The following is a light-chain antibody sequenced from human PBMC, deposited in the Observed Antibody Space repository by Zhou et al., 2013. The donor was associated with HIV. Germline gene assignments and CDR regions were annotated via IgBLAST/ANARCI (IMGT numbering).Light chain of an antibody. J-gene: IGKJ1*01. V-gene: IGKV3-11*01. Sequence: EIVLTQSPATLSLSPGERATLSCRASQSISNYLAWYQQRPGQAPRLVIFDASKRATAIPARFSGSGSGTDFTLTISSLEPEDFAVYYCQQYGISPRSFGQGSRVEIK. CDR1: QSISNY. CDR3: QQYGISPRS. CDR2: DAS.